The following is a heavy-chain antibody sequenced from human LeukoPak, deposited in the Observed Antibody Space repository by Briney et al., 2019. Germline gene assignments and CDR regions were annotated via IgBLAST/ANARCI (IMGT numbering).Heavy chain of an antibody. V-gene: IGHV4-34*01. CDR2: INHSGNT. Sequence: SETLSLTCAVYGGSFSGYYWSWIRQPPGKGLEWVGEINHSGNTNYNPSLKSRVTMSVDTSRNQLSLKLTSVTAADTAVYYCAGGESTGSGWGRGTRGTVSS. D-gene: IGHD3-10*01. CDR1: GGSFSGYY. CDR3: AGGESTGSG. J-gene: IGHJ4*02.